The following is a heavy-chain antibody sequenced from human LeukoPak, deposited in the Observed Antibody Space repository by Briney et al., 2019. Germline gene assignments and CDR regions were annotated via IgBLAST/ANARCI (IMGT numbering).Heavy chain of an antibody. D-gene: IGHD2-15*01. CDR3: ARLGYCSGGSCPILGYYFDY. V-gene: IGHV4-39*07. Sequence: PSETLSLTCTVSGGSISSGSYYWSWIRQPPGKGLEWIGEINHSGSTNYNPSLKSRVTISVDTSKNQFSLKLSSVTAADTAVYYCARLGYCSGGSCPILGYYFDYWGQGTLVTVSS. CDR2: INHSGST. CDR1: GGSISSGSYY. J-gene: IGHJ4*02.